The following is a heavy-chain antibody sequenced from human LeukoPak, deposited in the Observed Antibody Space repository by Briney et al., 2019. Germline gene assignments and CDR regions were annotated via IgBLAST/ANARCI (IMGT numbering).Heavy chain of an antibody. D-gene: IGHD2-15*01. CDR3: ARALNPYCSGGSCYGYYYYMDV. J-gene: IGHJ6*03. CDR2: IMPIFGTA. V-gene: IGHV1-69*05. CDR1: GGTFSSYA. Sequence: SVKVSCKASGGTFSSYAISWGRQAPGQGLEWMGRIMPIFGTANYAQKCQGRVTITTDESTSTAYMALSSLRSADTAVYYCARALNPYCSGGSCYGYYYYMDVWGKGTTVTVSS.